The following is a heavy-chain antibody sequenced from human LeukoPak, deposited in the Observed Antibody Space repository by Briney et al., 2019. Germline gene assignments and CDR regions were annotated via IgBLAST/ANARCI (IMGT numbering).Heavy chain of an antibody. J-gene: IGHJ5*02. CDR2: IIPIFGTA. CDR3: ARDLGTAMFIRPSTARYGVWCDP. D-gene: IGHD5-18*01. CDR1: GGTFSSYA. Sequence: ASVKVSCKASGGTFSSYAISWVRQAPGQGLEWMGGIIPIFGTANYAQKFQGRVTITADKSTSTAYMELSSLRSEDTAVYYCARDLGTAMFIRPSTARYGVWCDPCVQGTLV. V-gene: IGHV1-69*06.